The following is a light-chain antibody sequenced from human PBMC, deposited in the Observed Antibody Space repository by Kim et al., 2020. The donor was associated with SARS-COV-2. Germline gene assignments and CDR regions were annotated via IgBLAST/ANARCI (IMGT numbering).Light chain of an antibody. CDR3: QQYYSTPPS. Sequence: SATLNCKSSQTVLSNSNNKNYLAWYQQKHGQAPKLLIYWASIRESGVSDRFSGSGSETDFTLTISSLQAEDVAVYYCQQYYSTPPSFGQGTKLEI. J-gene: IGKJ2*03. V-gene: IGKV4-1*01. CDR2: WAS. CDR1: QTVLSNSNNKNY.